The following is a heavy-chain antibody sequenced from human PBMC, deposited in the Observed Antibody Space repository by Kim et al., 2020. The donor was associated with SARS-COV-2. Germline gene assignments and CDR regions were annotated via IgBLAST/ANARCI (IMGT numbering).Heavy chain of an antibody. Sequence: SETLSLTCAVYGGSFSGYYWSWIRQPPGKGLEWIGEINHSGSTNYNPSLKSRVTISVDTSKNQFSLKLSSVTAADTAVYYCARGRHYYGSGREPFDYWG. J-gene: IGHJ4*01. CDR3: ARGRHYYGSGREPFDY. CDR2: INHSGST. V-gene: IGHV4-34*01. D-gene: IGHD3-10*01. CDR1: GGSFSGYY.